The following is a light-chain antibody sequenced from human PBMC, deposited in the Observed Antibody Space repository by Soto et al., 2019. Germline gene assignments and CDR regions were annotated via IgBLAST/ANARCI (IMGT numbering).Light chain of an antibody. CDR2: GAS. CDR3: QQYNNWPPKYT. J-gene: IGKJ2*01. CDR1: QSVSSSY. Sequence: EIVLTQSPGTLSLSPGERATLSCRASQSVSSSYLAWYKQKPGQAPRLLIYGASSRATGIPDRFSGSGSGTDFTLTISRLEPEDFAVYYCQQYNNWPPKYTFGQGTKLEIK. V-gene: IGKV3-20*01.